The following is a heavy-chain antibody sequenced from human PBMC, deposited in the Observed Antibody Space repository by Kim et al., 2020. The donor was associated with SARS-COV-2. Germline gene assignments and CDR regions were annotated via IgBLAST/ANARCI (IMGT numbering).Heavy chain of an antibody. CDR1: GYTFTSYA. CDR3: ARDPYYFHSSSFDP. V-gene: IGHV7-4-1*02. Sequence: ASVKVSCKASGYTFTSYAMNWVRQAPGQGLEWMGWINTNTGNPTYAQGFTGRFVFSLDTSVSTAYLQISSLKAEDTAVYYCARDPYYFHSSSFDPWGQGTLVTVSS. J-gene: IGHJ5*02. D-gene: IGHD3-22*01. CDR2: INTNTGNP.